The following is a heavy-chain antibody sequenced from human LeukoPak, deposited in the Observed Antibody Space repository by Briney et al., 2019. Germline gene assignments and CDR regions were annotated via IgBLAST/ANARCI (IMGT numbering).Heavy chain of an antibody. D-gene: IGHD2-2*01. Sequence: SETLSLTCTVSGGSISSSSYYWGWIRQPPGKGPEWIGSIYYSGSTYYNPSLKSRVTIPVDTSKNQFSLKLSSVTAADTAVYYCARQRPAASLWGQGTLVTVSS. CDR3: ARQRPAASL. V-gene: IGHV4-39*01. CDR2: IYYSGST. J-gene: IGHJ4*02. CDR1: GGSISSSSYY.